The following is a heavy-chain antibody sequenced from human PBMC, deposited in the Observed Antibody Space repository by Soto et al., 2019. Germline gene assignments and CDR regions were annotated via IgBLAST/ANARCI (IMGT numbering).Heavy chain of an antibody. Sequence: PSQTLSLTCAIFGDSVSSKSVAWNWIRQSPSRGLEWLGRTYYRSKWYDDYAVSVKSRITINPDTSKNQFSLQLNSVTPEDTAVYYCARGEGYQLLSYDAFDIWGQGTMVTVSS. CDR2: TYYRSKWYD. CDR1: GDSVSSKSVA. J-gene: IGHJ3*02. V-gene: IGHV6-1*01. CDR3: ARGEGYQLLSYDAFDI. D-gene: IGHD2-2*01.